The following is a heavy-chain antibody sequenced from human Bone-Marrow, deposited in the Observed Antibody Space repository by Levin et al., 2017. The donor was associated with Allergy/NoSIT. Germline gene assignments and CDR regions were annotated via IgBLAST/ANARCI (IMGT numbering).Heavy chain of an antibody. CDR2: ISGSGRTT. D-gene: IGHD3-9*01. J-gene: IGHJ4*02. CDR3: AKDRDILTGYADF. CDR1: AFTFCDHA. Sequence: PGGSLRLSCAASAFTFCDHAMSWVRQAPGKGLEWVSFISGSGRTTYYADSVKGRFTISRDNSTDTLYLQMTSLRAEDTAVYYCAKDRDILTGYADFWGQGSLVTVSS. V-gene: IGHV3-23*01.